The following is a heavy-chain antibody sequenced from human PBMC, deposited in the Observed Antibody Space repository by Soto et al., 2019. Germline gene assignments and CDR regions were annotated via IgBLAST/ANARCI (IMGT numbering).Heavy chain of an antibody. V-gene: IGHV3-74*01. CDR1: GFALSSYW. J-gene: IGHJ5*02. D-gene: IGHD2-8*02. Sequence: EVQLVESGGGLVQAGGSLRLSCAASGFALSSYWMHWVRRVPGKGLVWVSRINPDGSRIDYADSVRGRFTISRDTDKNPLFLQMNNLRAEDTALYHCARVPVGAYGKFDPWGQGTLVTVSS. CDR3: ARVPVGAYGKFDP. CDR2: INPDGSRI.